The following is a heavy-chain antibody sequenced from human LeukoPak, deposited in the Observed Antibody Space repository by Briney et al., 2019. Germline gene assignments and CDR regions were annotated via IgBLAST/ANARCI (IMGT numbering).Heavy chain of an antibody. Sequence: HSGGSLRLSCAASGFTFSSFAMGWVRQAPGKGLEWVAGISGSGINTDYADSVKGRFTISRNNSKGTLYLQMNSLRAEDTSVYYCAKRYTSGWYQYYFDCWGQGTLVTVSS. V-gene: IGHV3-23*01. CDR1: GFTFSSFA. CDR2: ISGSGINT. D-gene: IGHD6-13*01. J-gene: IGHJ4*02. CDR3: AKRYTSGWYQYYFDC.